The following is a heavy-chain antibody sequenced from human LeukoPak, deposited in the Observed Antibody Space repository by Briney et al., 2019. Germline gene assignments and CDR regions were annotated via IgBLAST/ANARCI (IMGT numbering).Heavy chain of an antibody. J-gene: IGHJ5*02. CDR1: GYTFTGYY. Sequence: GASVTVSCKASGYTFTGYYMHWVRQAPGQGLEWMGWINPNSDGTNYAQKFQGRVTMTRDTSISTAYMELSRLRSDDTAVYYCARDTIITSQNIVIDPWGQGTLVTVSS. D-gene: IGHD2/OR15-2a*01. CDR2: INPNSDGT. V-gene: IGHV1-2*02. CDR3: ARDTIITSQNIVIDP.